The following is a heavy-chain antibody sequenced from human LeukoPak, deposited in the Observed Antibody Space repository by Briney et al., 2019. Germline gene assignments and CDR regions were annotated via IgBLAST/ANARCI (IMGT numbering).Heavy chain of an antibody. CDR1: GGSVSSGNYY. V-gene: IGHV4-61*01. CDR3: ARGLSSLYYGSGSYNYYYYGMDV. Sequence: PSETLSLTCTVSGGSVSSGNYYWSWIRQPPGKGLEWIGEINHSGSTNYNPSLKSRVTISVDTSKNQFSLKLSSVTAADTAVYYCARGLSSLYYGSGSYNYYYYGMDVWGQGTTVTVSS. CDR2: INHSGST. D-gene: IGHD3-10*01. J-gene: IGHJ6*02.